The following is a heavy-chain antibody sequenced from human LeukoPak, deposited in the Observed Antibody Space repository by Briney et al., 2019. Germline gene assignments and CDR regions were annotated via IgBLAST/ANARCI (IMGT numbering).Heavy chain of an antibody. CDR1: GFTFSSYS. J-gene: IGHJ4*02. CDR2: ISGSGGST. V-gene: IGHV3-23*01. D-gene: IGHD3-3*01. CDR3: AVTNDFWSGYYPY. Sequence: GGSLRLSCAASGFTFSSYSMSWVRQAPGKGLEWVSAISGSGGSTYYADSVKGRFTISRDNSKNTLYLQMNSLRAEDTAVYYCAVTNDFWSGYYPYWGQGTLVTVSS.